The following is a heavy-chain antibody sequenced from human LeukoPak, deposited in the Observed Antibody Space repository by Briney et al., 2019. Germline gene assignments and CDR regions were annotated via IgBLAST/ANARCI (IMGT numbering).Heavy chain of an antibody. J-gene: IGHJ4*02. CDR3: ARASAETYYYGSGGDF. D-gene: IGHD3-10*01. V-gene: IGHV3-74*01. CDR2: INSDGSST. Sequence: GGSLRLSCAASGFTFSSYWMRWVRQAPGKGLVWVSRINSDGSSTSYADSVKGRFTISRDNAKNTLYLQMNSLRAEDTAVYYCARASAETYYYGSGGDFWGQGTLVTVSS. CDR1: GFTFSSYW.